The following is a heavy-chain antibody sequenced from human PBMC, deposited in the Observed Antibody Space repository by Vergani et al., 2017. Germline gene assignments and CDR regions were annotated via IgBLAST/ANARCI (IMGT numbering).Heavy chain of an antibody. J-gene: IGHJ4*02. V-gene: IGHV4-34*01. CDR1: GGSFSGYY. D-gene: IGHD6-6*01. CDR3: ARPVAARPEGFRY. Sequence: QVQLQQWGAGLLKPSETLSLTCAVYGGSFSGYYWSWIRQPPGKGLEWIGEINHSGSTNYNPSLKSRVTISVDTSKNQFSLKLSSVTAADTAVYYCARPVAARPEGFRYWGQGTLVTVTS. CDR2: INHSGST.